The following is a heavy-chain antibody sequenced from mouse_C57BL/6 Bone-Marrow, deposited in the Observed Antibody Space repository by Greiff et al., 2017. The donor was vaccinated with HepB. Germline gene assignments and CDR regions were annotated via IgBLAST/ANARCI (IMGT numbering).Heavy chain of an antibody. CDR2: IYPGDGDT. CDR3: ARRQLRFPFDY. Sequence: VQLQQSGAELVKPGASVKISCKASGYAFSSYWMNWVKQRPGKGLEWIGQIYPGDGDTNYNGKFKGKATLSADKSSSTAYMQLSSLTSEDSAVYFCARRQLRFPFDYWGQGTTLTVSS. J-gene: IGHJ2*01. CDR1: GYAFSSYW. V-gene: IGHV1-80*01. D-gene: IGHD3-2*02.